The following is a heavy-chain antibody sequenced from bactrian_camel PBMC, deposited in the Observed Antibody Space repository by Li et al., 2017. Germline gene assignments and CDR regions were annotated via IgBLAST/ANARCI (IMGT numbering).Heavy chain of an antibody. Sequence: HVQLVESGGGTVQAGGSLRLSCAASEYTYSSNCVGWFRQAPGKEREGVAAINTGDGSTFYSDSVKGRFTISRDNAKDTVYLQLNSLKTEDTAMYYCVTFYYGLGIGGQGTQVTVS. J-gene: IGHJ4*01. CDR2: INTGDGST. CDR3: VTFYYGLGI. CDR1: EYTYSSNC. V-gene: IGHV3S1*01. D-gene: IGHD5*01.